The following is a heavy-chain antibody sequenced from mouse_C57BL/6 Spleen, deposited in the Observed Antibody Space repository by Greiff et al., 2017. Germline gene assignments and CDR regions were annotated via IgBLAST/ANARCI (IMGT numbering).Heavy chain of an antibody. D-gene: IGHD4-1*01. V-gene: IGHV1-72*01. CDR2: IDPNSGST. CDR3: ARTGPVFNWPYAMDY. Sequence: QVKLQQPGAELVKPGASVKLSCKASGYTFTSYWMHWVQQRPGRGLEWIGRIDPNSGSTKYNEKFKSKATLTVDKPSSTAYMQLSSLTSEDAAVYYCARTGPVFNWPYAMDYWGQGTSGTVSS. J-gene: IGHJ4*01. CDR1: GYTFTSYW.